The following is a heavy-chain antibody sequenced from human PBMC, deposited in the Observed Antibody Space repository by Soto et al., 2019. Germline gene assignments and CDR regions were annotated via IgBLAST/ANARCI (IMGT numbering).Heavy chain of an antibody. J-gene: IGHJ4*02. Sequence: QVQLVESGGGVVQPGRSLRLSCAASGFTFSSYAMHWVRQAPGKGLEWVAVISYDGSNTYYADSVKGRFTISRDNSKNSLYQQMNSLRAEDTAVYYCARESDIVATNPTFDYWGQGTLVTVSS. V-gene: IGHV3-30-3*01. D-gene: IGHD5-12*01. CDR2: ISYDGSNT. CDR1: GFTFSSYA. CDR3: ARESDIVATNPTFDY.